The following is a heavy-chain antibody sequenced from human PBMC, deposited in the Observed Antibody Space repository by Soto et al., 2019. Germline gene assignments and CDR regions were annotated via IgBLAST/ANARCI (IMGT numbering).Heavy chain of an antibody. CDR2: ISAYNGNT. D-gene: IGHD3-10*01. J-gene: IGHJ3*02. CDR3: ARDSRGFGEQPEAFDI. Sequence: ASVKVSCKASGYTFTSYGISWVRQAPGQGLEWMGWISAYNGNTNYAQKLQGRVTMTTDTSTSTAYMELRSLRSDDTAVYYRARDSRGFGEQPEAFDIWGQGTMVTVSS. V-gene: IGHV1-18*01. CDR1: GYTFTSYG.